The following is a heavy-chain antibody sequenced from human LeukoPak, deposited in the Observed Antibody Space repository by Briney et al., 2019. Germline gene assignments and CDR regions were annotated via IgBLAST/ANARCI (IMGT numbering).Heavy chain of an antibody. CDR2: IIPIFGTA. V-gene: IGHV1-69*01. D-gene: IGHD3-22*01. J-gene: IGHJ6*02. CDR3: ARDTYDSSGYYFSHYYYGMDG. Sequence: GPSVNVSCKASAGTLSSYANSWVRQAPGQGLEWMGGIIPIFGTANYAEKFQGRVTITADESTSTAYMELSSLRSEDTAVYYCARDTYDSSGYYFSHYYYGMDGWGQGTTVTVSS. CDR1: AGTLSSYA.